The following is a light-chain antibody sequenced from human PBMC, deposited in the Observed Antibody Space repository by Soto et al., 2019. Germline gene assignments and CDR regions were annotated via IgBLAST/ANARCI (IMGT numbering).Light chain of an antibody. CDR3: CSYAGSYTSYV. Sequence: QSALTQPRSVSGSPGQSVTISCTGTSSDVGGYNYVSWYQQHPGKAPKLMIYDVSKRPSGVPDRFSGSKSGNTASLTISGFQAEDEADYYCCSYAGSYTSYVFGTGTKLTVL. J-gene: IGLJ1*01. CDR1: SSDVGGYNY. V-gene: IGLV2-11*01. CDR2: DVS.